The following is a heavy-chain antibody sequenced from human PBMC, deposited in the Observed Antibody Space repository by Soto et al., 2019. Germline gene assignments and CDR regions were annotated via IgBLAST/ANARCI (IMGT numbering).Heavy chain of an antibody. Sequence: PSETLSLTCAVYGGSFSGYYWSWIRQPPGKGLEWIGEINHSGSTNYNPSLKSRVTISVDTSKNQFSLKLSSVTAADKVVYYSARLKCRTEDFDYWGQGSLVTVSS. CDR1: GGSFSGYY. J-gene: IGHJ4*02. D-gene: IGHD2-15*01. CDR2: INHSGST. V-gene: IGHV4-34*01. CDR3: ARLKCRTEDFDY.